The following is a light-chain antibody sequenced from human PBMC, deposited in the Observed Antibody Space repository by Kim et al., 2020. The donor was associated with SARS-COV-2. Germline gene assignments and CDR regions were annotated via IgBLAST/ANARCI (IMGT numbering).Light chain of an antibody. Sequence: LSPGERATLPCRASQSVSSSYLAWYQHKPGQAPSLLIYGASSRATGIPDRFSGSGSGTDFTLTISRLEPEDFAVYYCQQYGSSPYTFGQGTKLEI. J-gene: IGKJ2*01. CDR2: GAS. V-gene: IGKV3-20*01. CDR1: QSVSSSY. CDR3: QQYGSSPYT.